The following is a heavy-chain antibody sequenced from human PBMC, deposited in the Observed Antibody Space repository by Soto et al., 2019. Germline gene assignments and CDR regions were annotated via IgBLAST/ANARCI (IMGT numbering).Heavy chain of an antibody. D-gene: IGHD5-18*01. Sequence: PGESLKISCKAPGYIFIDYRIGWVRQMPGKGLEGMGIVYPRDADTSYSPSFSGQVTISADRSTGTAFVQWRSLKASDTALDYCASAPLPGYSIHFDSWGQGTLVTVSS. CDR1: GYIFIDYR. CDR3: ASAPLPGYSIHFDS. CDR2: VYPRDADT. J-gene: IGHJ4*02. V-gene: IGHV5-51*01.